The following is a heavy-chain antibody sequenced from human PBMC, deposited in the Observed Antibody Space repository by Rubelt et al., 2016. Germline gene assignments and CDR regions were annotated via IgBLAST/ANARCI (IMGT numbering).Heavy chain of an antibody. D-gene: IGHD4-23*01. J-gene: IGHJ4*02. Sequence: YYADSVKGRFTISRDNAKNSLYLQMNSLRAEDTAVYYCARDLVLRWEGIDYWGQGTLVTVSS. V-gene: IGHV3-21*01. CDR3: ARDLVLRWEGIDY.